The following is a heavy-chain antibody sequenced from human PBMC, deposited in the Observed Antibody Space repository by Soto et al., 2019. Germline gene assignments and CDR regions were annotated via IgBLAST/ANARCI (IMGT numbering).Heavy chain of an antibody. V-gene: IGHV4-31*03. D-gene: IGHD2-2*01. CDR1: GGSISSGGYY. CDR3: ARAGIVVVPAAKDPGYYGMDV. J-gene: IGHJ6*02. CDR2: IYYSGST. Sequence: QVQLQESGPGLVKPSQTLSLTCTVSGGSISSGGYYWSWIRQHPGKGLEWIGYIYYSGSTYYNPSRKSRVTISVDTSKTQFSLKLSSVTAADTAVYYCARAGIVVVPAAKDPGYYGMDVWGQGTTVTVSS.